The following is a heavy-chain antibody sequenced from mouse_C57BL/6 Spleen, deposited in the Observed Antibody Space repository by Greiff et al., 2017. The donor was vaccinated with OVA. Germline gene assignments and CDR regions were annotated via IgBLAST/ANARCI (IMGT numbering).Heavy chain of an antibody. D-gene: IGHD2-4*01. CDR1: GFTFNTYA. CDR3: VRAYDYDEDWYFDV. V-gene: IGHV10-3*01. CDR2: IRSKSSNYAT. Sequence: EVQRVESGGGLVQPKGSLKLSCAASGFTFNTYAMHWVRQAPGKGLEWVARIRSKSSNYATYYADSVKDRFTISRDDSQSMLYLQMNNLKTEDTAMYYCVRAYDYDEDWYFDVWGTGTTVTVSS. J-gene: IGHJ1*03.